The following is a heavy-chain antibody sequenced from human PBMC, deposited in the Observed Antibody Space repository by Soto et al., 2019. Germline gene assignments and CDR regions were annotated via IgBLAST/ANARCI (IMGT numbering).Heavy chain of an antibody. J-gene: IGHJ3*02. CDR3: ARGNPYSYGYPDAFDI. D-gene: IGHD5-18*01. CDR2: IIPIFGTA. Sequence: SVKVSCKASGGTFNSYAISWVRQAPGQGLEWMGGIIPIFGTANYAQKFQGRVTITADESTSTAYMELSSLRSEDTAVYYCARGNPYSYGYPDAFDIWGQGTMVTV. V-gene: IGHV1-69*13. CDR1: GGTFNSYA.